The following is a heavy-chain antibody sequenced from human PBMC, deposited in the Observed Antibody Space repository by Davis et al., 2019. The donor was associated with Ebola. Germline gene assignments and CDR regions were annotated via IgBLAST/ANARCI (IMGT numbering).Heavy chain of an antibody. D-gene: IGHD5-12*01. V-gene: IGHV1-8*02. CDR1: GYTFTSYD. CDR2: MNPNSGNT. CDR3: ARVCGGYVGYDGGAWFDP. Sequence: ASVKVSCKASGYTFTSYDINWVRQATGQGLEWMGWMNPNSGNTGYAQKFQGRVTMTTDTSTRTAYMELRSLRSDDTAVYYCARVCGGYVGYDGGAWFDPWGQGTLVTVSS. J-gene: IGHJ5*02.